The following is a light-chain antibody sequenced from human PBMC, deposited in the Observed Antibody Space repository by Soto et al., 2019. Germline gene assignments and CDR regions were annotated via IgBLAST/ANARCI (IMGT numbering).Light chain of an antibody. J-gene: IGLJ1*01. V-gene: IGLV2-14*01. Sequence: QSAPTQPAPGSGSPGQSITISCTGTSSDVGAYKYVSWYQQHPGKAPKLMIYEVSNRPSGVSNRFSGSKSGNTASVTISGLQAEDEADYYCSSYTSTNTQVFGTGTKVTVL. CDR2: EVS. CDR1: SSDVGAYKY. CDR3: SSYTSTNTQV.